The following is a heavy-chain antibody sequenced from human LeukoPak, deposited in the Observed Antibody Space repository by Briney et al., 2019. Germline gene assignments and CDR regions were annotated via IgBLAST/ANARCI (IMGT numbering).Heavy chain of an antibody. CDR1: GFTFSNYA. CDR3: AKDDAWLRYAC. CDR2: ISPSGDIT. D-gene: IGHD5-12*01. Sequence: TGGSLRLSCAASGFTFSNYAMSWVRQAPGKGLEWVSGISPSGDITYYADSVKGRFTVSRDNFKNTLYLQMNSLRTEDTAVYFCAKDDAWLRYACWGPGTLVTVSS. J-gene: IGHJ4*02. V-gene: IGHV3-23*01.